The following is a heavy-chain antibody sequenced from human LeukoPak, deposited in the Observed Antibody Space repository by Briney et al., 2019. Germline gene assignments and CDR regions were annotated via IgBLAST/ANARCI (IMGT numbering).Heavy chain of an antibody. J-gene: IGHJ4*02. Sequence: SETLSLTCTVSSGSITGYYWSWIRQPPGKGLEWIGYVYATGTTNYNPSLKTRATISIDTSKNQSSLTLTSVTAADTAVYYCARVGSGGAWFDFWGQRTLVSVSS. CDR1: SGSITGYY. CDR3: ARVGSGGAWFDF. CDR2: VYATGTT. D-gene: IGHD6-19*01. V-gene: IGHV4-59*01.